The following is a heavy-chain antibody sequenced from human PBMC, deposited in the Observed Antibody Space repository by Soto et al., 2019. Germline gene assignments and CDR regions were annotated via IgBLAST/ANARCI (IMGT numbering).Heavy chain of an antibody. CDR1: GGSISSGGYY. Sequence: QVQLQESGPGLVKPSQTLSLTCTVSGGSISSGGYYWSWIRQHPGKGLEWIGYIYYSGSTYYNPSLESRVTISVDTSKNQFSLKLSSVTAADTAVYYCARVPSSSWYRGTFFNYYYGMDVWGQGTTVTVSS. V-gene: IGHV4-31*03. CDR3: ARVPSSSWYRGTFFNYYYGMDV. D-gene: IGHD6-13*01. CDR2: IYYSGST. J-gene: IGHJ6*02.